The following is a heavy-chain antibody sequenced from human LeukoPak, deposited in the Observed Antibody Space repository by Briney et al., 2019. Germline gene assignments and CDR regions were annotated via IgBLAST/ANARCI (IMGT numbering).Heavy chain of an antibody. J-gene: IGHJ4*02. CDR2: INPNSGGT. CDR1: GYTFSDYY. V-gene: IGHV1-2*02. Sequence: ASVKVSCKASGYTFSDYYMHWVRQAPGQGLEWMGWINPNSGGTIYAEEFQGRVTMTWDTSISTAHMELSGLRSDDTAVYYCARDTAVRGATDYWGQGTLVTVSS. D-gene: IGHD6-6*01. CDR3: ARDTAVRGATDY.